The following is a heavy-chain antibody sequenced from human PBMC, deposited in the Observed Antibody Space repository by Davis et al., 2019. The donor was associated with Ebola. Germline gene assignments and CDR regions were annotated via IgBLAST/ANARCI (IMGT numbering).Heavy chain of an antibody. Sequence: GESLKISCAATGFTFSDYYMSWLRQAPGKGLESVSSISSSSSYIYYADSVKGRFTISRDNAKNSLYLQMNSLRAEDKAVYYCAREKAAVHFDYWGQGTLVTVSS. J-gene: IGHJ4*02. CDR3: AREKAAVHFDY. CDR1: GFTFSDYY. D-gene: IGHD2-15*01. CDR2: ISSSSSYI. V-gene: IGHV3-11*06.